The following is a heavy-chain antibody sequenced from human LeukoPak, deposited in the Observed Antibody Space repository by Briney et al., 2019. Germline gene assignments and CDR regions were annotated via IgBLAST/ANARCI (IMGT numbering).Heavy chain of an antibody. J-gene: IGHJ4*02. CDR2: ISYDGSNK. CDR1: GFAFSSYG. D-gene: IGHD4-17*01. CDR3: AKHDYGDYFDS. V-gene: IGHV3-30*18. Sequence: GGSLRLSCAASGFAFSSYGMHWVRQAPGKGLEWVAVISYDGSNKYYADSVKGRFTISRDNSKNTLYLQLNSLKAEDTAVYYCAKHDYGDYFDSWGQGTLVTVSS.